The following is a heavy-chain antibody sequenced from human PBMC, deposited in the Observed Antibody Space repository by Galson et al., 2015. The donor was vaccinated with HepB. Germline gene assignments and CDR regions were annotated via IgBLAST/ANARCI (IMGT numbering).Heavy chain of an antibody. V-gene: IGHV3-23*01. Sequence: SLRLSCAASGFTFSSYAMTWVRQAPGKGLEWVSAISGSGGSTYYADSVKGRFTISRDNSKNTLFLQMNSLRAEDTAVYYCARAGLLHGDAFDIWGQGTMVTVSS. CDR1: GFTFSSYA. J-gene: IGHJ3*02. D-gene: IGHD3-22*01. CDR3: ARAGLLHGDAFDI. CDR2: ISGSGGST.